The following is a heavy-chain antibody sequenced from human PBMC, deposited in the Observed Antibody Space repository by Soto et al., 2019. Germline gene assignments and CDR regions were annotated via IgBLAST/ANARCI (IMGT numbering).Heavy chain of an antibody. D-gene: IGHD3-10*01. CDR2: INPNSGGT. V-gene: IGHV1-2*04. CDR3: ARGGLGEYYHGMDV. Sequence: ASVKVSCKASGYTFTGYYMHWVRQAPGQGLEWMGWINPNSGGTNYAQKFQGWVTMTRDTSISTAYMELSRLRSDDTAVYYCARGGLGEYYHGMDVWGQGTTVTVSS. CDR1: GYTFTGYY. J-gene: IGHJ6*02.